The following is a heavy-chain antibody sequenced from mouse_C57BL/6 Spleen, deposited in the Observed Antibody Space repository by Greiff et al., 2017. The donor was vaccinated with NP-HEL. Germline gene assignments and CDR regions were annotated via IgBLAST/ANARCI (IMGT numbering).Heavy chain of an antibody. Sequence: QVQLQQPGAELVKPGASVKMSCKASGYTFTSYWITWVKQRPGQGLEWIGDIYPGSGSTNYNEKFKSKATLTVDTSSSTAYMQLSSLTSEDSAVYYGARGNGYDEEAFDYWGQGTTLTVSS. CDR1: GYTFTSYW. V-gene: IGHV1-55*01. CDR3: ARGNGYDEEAFDY. D-gene: IGHD2-2*01. J-gene: IGHJ2*01. CDR2: IYPGSGST.